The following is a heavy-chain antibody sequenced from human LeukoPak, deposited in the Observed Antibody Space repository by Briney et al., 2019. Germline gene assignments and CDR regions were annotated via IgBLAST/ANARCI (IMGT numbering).Heavy chain of an antibody. J-gene: IGHJ4*02. D-gene: IGHD3-22*01. Sequence: GESLKISCSGSGYTFTNYIIAWVRQMPGKGLEFMGIIYPGDSHVTYSPSFQGQVTISADKSVSTTYLQWSSLKASDTAIYYCARLDEGFYYDGGGFLYWGQGTLLAVSS. CDR2: IYPGDSHV. CDR3: ARLDEGFYYDGGGFLY. V-gene: IGHV5-51*01. CDR1: GYTFTNYI.